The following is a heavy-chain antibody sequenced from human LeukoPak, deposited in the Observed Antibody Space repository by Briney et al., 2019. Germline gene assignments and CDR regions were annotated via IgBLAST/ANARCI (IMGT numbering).Heavy chain of an antibody. CDR1: GLTVSSNY. CDR3: ARPSSGWAFDY. J-gene: IGHJ4*02. V-gene: IGHV3-21*01. D-gene: IGHD6-19*01. CDR2: ISGSGGST. Sequence: GGSLRLSCAASGLTVSSNYIWVRQAPGKGLEWVSAISGSGGSTYYADSVKGRFTISRDNAKNSLYLQMNSLRAEDTAVYYCARPSSGWAFDYWGQGTLVTVSS.